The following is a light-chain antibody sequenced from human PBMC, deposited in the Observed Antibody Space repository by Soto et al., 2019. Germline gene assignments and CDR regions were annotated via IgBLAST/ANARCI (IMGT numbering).Light chain of an antibody. J-gene: IGKJ2*01. Sequence: EIVLTQSPGTLSLSPGERATLSCRASQSVGSIYLAWYQQKPGQAPRLLIYGESSRATGIPDRFSGSGSGTDFTLTISRLEPEDFAMYYCQQYGNSPYTFGQGTNLEIK. CDR1: QSVGSIY. V-gene: IGKV3-20*01. CDR3: QQYGNSPYT. CDR2: GES.